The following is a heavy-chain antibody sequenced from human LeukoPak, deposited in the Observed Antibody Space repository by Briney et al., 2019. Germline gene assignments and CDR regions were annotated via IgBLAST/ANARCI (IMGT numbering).Heavy chain of an antibody. CDR2: IIPIFGTA. CDR1: GGTFSSYA. Sequence: SVKVSCKASGGTFSSYAISWARQAPGQGLEWMGGIIPIFGTANYAQKFQGRVTITADESTSTAYMELSNLRSEDTAVYYCARGVAYGSGSYYKYYFDYWGQGTLVTVSS. CDR3: ARGVAYGSGSYYKYYFDY. V-gene: IGHV1-69*13. D-gene: IGHD3-10*01. J-gene: IGHJ4*02.